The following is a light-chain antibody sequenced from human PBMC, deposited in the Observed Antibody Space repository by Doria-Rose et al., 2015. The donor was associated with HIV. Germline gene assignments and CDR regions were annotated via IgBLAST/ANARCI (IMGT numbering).Light chain of an antibody. J-gene: IGKJ5*01. V-gene: IGKV3-20*01. CDR1: QSFSSTY. Sequence: DIVLTQSPGTLSLSPGERATLSCRASQSFSSTYLAWYQQTPGQAPSLLIYDASTRATGIPDRFSGSGSGTDFTLTISRLEPEDVAVYYCQQYGTSRGTFGQGTRLEIK. CDR3: QQYGTSRGT. CDR2: DAS.